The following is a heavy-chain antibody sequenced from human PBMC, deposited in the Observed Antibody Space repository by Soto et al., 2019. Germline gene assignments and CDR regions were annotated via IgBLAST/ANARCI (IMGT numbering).Heavy chain of an antibody. V-gene: IGHV2-5*02. CDR1: GFSLSTSGVG. CDR2: IYWDDDK. CDR3: AHRAFMTLHNWFDP. D-gene: IGHD2-21*02. Sequence: QITLKESGPTLVKPTQTLTLTCTFSGFSLSTSGVGVGWIRQPPGKALEWLAVIYWDDDKRYSPSLKSRLTITKDTSKNQVVLTMTNMDPLDTATYYCAHRAFMTLHNWFDPWGQGTLVTVSS. J-gene: IGHJ5*02.